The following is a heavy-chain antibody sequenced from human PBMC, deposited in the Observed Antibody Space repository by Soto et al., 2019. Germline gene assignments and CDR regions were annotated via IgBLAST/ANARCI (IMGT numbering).Heavy chain of an antibody. Sequence: GGSLRLSCAASGFTFSSYAMSWVRQAPGKGLEWVSAISGSGGSTYYADSVKGRFTISRDNSKNTLYLQMNSLRAEDTAVYYCAKGFVLLWFGEFMMFDYWGQGTLVTVSS. J-gene: IGHJ4*02. D-gene: IGHD3-10*01. V-gene: IGHV3-23*01. CDR3: AKGFVLLWFGEFMMFDY. CDR1: GFTFSSYA. CDR2: ISGSGGST.